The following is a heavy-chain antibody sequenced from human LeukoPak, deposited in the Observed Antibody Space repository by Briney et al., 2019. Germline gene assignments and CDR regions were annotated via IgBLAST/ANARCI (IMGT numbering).Heavy chain of an antibody. V-gene: IGHV3-7*01. CDR3: AGDRGWTFYL. Sequence: PGGSLRLFCAASEFNLGIEWMNWVRQAPGRGVEWVATIKGDGSEKYCVVSVKGRFTVSRDNAENSLFLQMNSLKDEDTAVYYCAGDRGWTFYLWGQGTLVTVSS. CDR2: IKGDGSEK. CDR1: EFNLGIEW. J-gene: IGHJ5*02. D-gene: IGHD3-10*01.